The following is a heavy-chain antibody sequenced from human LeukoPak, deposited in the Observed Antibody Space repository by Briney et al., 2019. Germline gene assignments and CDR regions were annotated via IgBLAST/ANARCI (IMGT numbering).Heavy chain of an antibody. D-gene: IGHD1-26*01. CDR2: ISGSGGST. J-gene: IGHJ4*02. CDR1: GFTFSSYA. CDR3: AKGFNSGSYYYFDY. Sequence: GGSLRLSCAASGFTFSSYAMSWVRQAPGKGLGWVSAISGSGGSTYYADSVKGRFTISRDNSKNTLYLQMNSLRAEDTAVYYCAKGFNSGSYYYFDYWGQGTLVTVSS. V-gene: IGHV3-23*01.